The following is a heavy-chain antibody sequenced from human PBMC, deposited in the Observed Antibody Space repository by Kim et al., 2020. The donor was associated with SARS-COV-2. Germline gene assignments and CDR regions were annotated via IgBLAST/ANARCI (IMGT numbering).Heavy chain of an antibody. CDR3: ASHVATGTDRGYLDY. V-gene: IGHV4-39*02. CDR2: IYYSGST. D-gene: IGHD2-15*01. Sequence: SETLSLTCTVSGGSINTAAYYWGWIRQPPGRGLEWIGTIYYSGSTYYNPSLKSRVTISMDTSRNHLSLNLKSMTAADSALYFCASHVATGTDRGYLDYWGQGAQVTVS. J-gene: IGHJ4*02. CDR1: GGSINTAAYY.